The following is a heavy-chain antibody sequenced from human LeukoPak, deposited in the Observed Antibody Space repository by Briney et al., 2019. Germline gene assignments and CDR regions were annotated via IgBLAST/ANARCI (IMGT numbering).Heavy chain of an antibody. V-gene: IGHV1-46*02. CDR1: GYTFNIHY. J-gene: IGHJ4*02. Sequence: ASVKVSCKASGYTFNIHYMYWVRQAPGQGLEWMGVINPSGSSTSYAQKFQGRVTMTRDTSTRTVYMEVNSLRSEDTAVYYCARQGTYSSAIGMGYWGQGTLVTVSS. CDR2: INPSGSST. CDR3: ARQGTYSSAIGMGY. D-gene: IGHD6-19*01.